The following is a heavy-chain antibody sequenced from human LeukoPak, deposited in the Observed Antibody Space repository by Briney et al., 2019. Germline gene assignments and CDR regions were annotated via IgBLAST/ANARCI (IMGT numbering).Heavy chain of an antibody. V-gene: IGHV3-21*01. Sequence: GGSLRLSCAASGFTFSSYSMNWVRQAPGKGLEWVSSISSSSSYIYYADSVKGRFTISRDNAKNSLYLQMNSLRAEDTAVYYCAREYYDFWSGYSVFGYWGQGTLVTVSS. CDR2: ISSSSSYI. D-gene: IGHD3-3*01. J-gene: IGHJ4*02. CDR3: AREYYDFWSGYSVFGY. CDR1: GFTFSSYS.